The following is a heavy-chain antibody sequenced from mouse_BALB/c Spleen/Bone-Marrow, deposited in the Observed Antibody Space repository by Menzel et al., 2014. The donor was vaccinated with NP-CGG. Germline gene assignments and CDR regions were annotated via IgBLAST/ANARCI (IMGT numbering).Heavy chain of an antibody. CDR3: ARDYSYYFDY. D-gene: IGHD2-1*01. V-gene: IGHV7-3*02. CDR1: GFTFTDHY. J-gene: IGHJ2*01. Sequence: EVKLMESGGDLVQPGGFLRLSCAPSGFTFTDHYVSWVRQPPGKALEWLGFIRNKANGYTTEYSASVKGRFTISRDNSXXXXXXXMNTLRAEDSATYYCARDYSYYFDYWDQGTTLTVSS. CDR2: IRNKANGYTT.